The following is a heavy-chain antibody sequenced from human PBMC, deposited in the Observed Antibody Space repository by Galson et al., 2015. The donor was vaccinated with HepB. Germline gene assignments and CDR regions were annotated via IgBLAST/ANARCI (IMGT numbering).Heavy chain of an antibody. D-gene: IGHD3-22*01. Sequence: SLRLSCAASGFTVSSNFMNWVRQAPGKGLEWVSVIYSGGSTYYADSVRGRFTIFRDNSKNTLYFQMNSLRAEDTAVYYCARQGPHTMIMGDWGQGTLVTVSS. CDR1: GFTVSSNF. V-gene: IGHV3-53*01. CDR3: ARQGPHTMIMGD. CDR2: IYSGGST. J-gene: IGHJ4*02.